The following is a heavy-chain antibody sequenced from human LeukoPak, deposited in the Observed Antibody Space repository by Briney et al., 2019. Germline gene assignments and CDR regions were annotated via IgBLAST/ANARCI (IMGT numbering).Heavy chain of an antibody. J-gene: IGHJ3*02. CDR1: GFVFNTYG. Sequence: PGGSLRLSCSASGFVFNTYGMHWVRQAPGKGLEWVANIKQDGSEKYYVDSVKGRFTISRDNAKNSLYLQMNSLRAEDTAVYYCARDLCTNGVCYRKTRLSNAFDIWGQGTMVTVSS. V-gene: IGHV3-7*01. CDR3: ARDLCTNGVCYRKTRLSNAFDI. CDR2: IKQDGSEK. D-gene: IGHD2-8*01.